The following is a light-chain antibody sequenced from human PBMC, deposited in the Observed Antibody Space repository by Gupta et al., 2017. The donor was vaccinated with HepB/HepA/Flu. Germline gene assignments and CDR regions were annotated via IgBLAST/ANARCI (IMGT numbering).Light chain of an antibody. CDR3: QQTDISPGA. CDR1: QSTSNY. Sequence: DIEMTECPSSLSQSVGDRVTINFRPSQSTSNYSNWYQQKPGKAPKLLIYATSRVQSGVPSRFSGSGSGTDFTLTISRQQPEDFATYYCQQTDISPGAFGQGTIVEIK. J-gene: IGKJ1*01. V-gene: IGKV1-39*01. CDR2: ATS.